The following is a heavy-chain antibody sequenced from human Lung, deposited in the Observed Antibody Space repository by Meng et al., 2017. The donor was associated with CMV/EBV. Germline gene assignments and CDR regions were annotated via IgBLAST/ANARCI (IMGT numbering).Heavy chain of an antibody. D-gene: IGHD2-21*02. J-gene: IGHJ6*02. V-gene: IGHV3-7*01. Sequence: GESXKISCVASGFTFRTYWMTWVRQVPGKGLEWVANIKQDGSEKYYVDSVKGRFTISRDNTKNSVFLQMNSLRAEDTAVYYCARDRLVTTFYYFYGMDVWXQGTXVTVSS. CDR3: ARDRLVTTFYYFYGMDV. CDR2: IKQDGSEK. CDR1: GFTFRTYW.